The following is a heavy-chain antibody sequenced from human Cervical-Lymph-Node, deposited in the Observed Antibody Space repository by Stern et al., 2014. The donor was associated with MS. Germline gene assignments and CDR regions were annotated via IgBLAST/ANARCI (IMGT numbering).Heavy chain of an antibody. V-gene: IGHV1-18*01. J-gene: IGHJ4*02. D-gene: IGHD3-16*01. CDR1: GYTFTNYG. CDR3: ARTYVRAFDY. CDR2: ISAYNGDT. Sequence: VHLVESGSEVKKPGASVKVSCKASGYTFTNYGITWVRQAPGRGLEWMGWISAYNGDTNYAHNLQGRVTMTTDTSMTTAYMELRSLRSDDTAVYYCARTYVRAFDYWGQGSLVTVSS.